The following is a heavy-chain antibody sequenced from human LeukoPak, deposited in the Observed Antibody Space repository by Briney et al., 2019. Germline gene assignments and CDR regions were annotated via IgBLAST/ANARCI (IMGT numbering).Heavy chain of an antibody. D-gene: IGHD5-12*01. CDR3: ARDGHYSGYEDY. CDR2: IYHSGST. Sequence: SGTPSLTCEVSGDSISSDHWWTWVRQTPGKGLEWIGEIYHSGSTNYDSSLKSRVTILIDQSKNQFSLKLSSVTAADTAVYYCARDGHYSGYEDYWGQGTLVTVSS. J-gene: IGHJ4*02. CDR1: GDSISSDHW. V-gene: IGHV4-4*02.